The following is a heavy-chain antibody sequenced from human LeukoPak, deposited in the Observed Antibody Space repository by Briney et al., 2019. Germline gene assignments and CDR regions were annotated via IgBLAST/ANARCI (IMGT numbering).Heavy chain of an antibody. Sequence: GGSLRLSCAASGFTFSGHGMHWVRQAPGKGLEWVALISFDGSDKYYGDFVRGRFTISRDNSNNTLYLQMNNLRVEDTAVYYCASVHYYGMEVWGQGTTVTVSS. CDR1: GFTFSGHG. CDR2: ISFDGSDK. CDR3: ASVHYYGMEV. J-gene: IGHJ6*02. V-gene: IGHV3-30*03. D-gene: IGHD2-8*01.